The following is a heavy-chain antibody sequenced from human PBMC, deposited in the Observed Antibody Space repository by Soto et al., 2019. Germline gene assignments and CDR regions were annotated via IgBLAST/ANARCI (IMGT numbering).Heavy chain of an antibody. J-gene: IGHJ6*02. CDR2: ISGSGGST. CDR1: GFTFSSYA. D-gene: IGHD6-19*01. V-gene: IGHV3-23*01. Sequence: LRLSCAASGFTFSSYAMSWVRQAPGKGLEWVSAISGSGGSTYYADSVKGRFTISRDNSKNTLYLQMNSLRAEDTAVYYCAKASGWYTPYYYYGMDVWGQGTTVTVSS. CDR3: AKASGWYTPYYYYGMDV.